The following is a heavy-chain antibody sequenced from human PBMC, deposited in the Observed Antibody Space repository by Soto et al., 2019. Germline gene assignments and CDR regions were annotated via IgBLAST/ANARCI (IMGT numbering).Heavy chain of an antibody. Sequence: QVQLVQSGAEVKKPGASVKVSCKASGYTFTRYYMHWVRQAPGQGLEWMGIINPSGESTNYAQKLQGRVTMTRDTSTSTVYMELTSLRSEDTAVYYCAIGEAAAGPDNYYWGQGTLVTVSS. CDR3: AIGEAAAGPDNYY. CDR2: INPSGEST. J-gene: IGHJ4*02. D-gene: IGHD6-13*01. V-gene: IGHV1-46*01. CDR1: GYTFTRYY.